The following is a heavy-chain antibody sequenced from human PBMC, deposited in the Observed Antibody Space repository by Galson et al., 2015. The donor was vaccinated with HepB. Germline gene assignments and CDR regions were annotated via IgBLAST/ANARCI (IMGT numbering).Heavy chain of an antibody. CDR3: ARMGTNTFLVPTAMVWFDP. CDR2: MNINSGDP. CDR1: GYTFTNVA. Sequence: SVKVSCKASGYTFTNVAINWVRQAPGQGLEWLGWMNINSGDPTYAQGLTGRFVFSLDTSVSTAYLQITSLQAEDTATYYCARMGTNTFLVPTAMVWFDPWGQGTLVTVSS. D-gene: IGHD2-2*01. J-gene: IGHJ5*02. V-gene: IGHV7-4-1*02.